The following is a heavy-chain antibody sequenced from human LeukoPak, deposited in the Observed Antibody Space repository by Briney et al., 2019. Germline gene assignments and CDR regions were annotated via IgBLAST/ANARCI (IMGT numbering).Heavy chain of an antibody. Sequence: RSSETLSLTCAVYGGSFSGYYWSWIRQPPGKGLEWIGEINHSGSTNYNPSLKSRVTISVDTSKNQFSLKLSSVTAADTAVYYCNGIQLWSYYYYYYMDVWGKGTTVTVSS. V-gene: IGHV4-34*01. D-gene: IGHD5-18*01. CDR2: INHSGST. J-gene: IGHJ6*03. CDR3: NGIQLWSYYYYYYMDV. CDR1: GGSFSGYY.